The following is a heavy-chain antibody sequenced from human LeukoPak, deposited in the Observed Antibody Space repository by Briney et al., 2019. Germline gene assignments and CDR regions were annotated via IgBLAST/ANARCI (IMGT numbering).Heavy chain of an antibody. D-gene: IGHD3-22*01. Sequence: SETLSLTCTVSGGSISSYYWSWIRQPPGKGLEWIGYIYYSGSTNYNPSLKSRVTISVDTSKNQFSLKLSSVTAADTAVYYCAGGGYYYYWFDPWGQGTLVTVSS. CDR3: AGGGYYYYWFDP. CDR1: GGSISSYY. CDR2: IYYSGST. J-gene: IGHJ5*02. V-gene: IGHV4-59*01.